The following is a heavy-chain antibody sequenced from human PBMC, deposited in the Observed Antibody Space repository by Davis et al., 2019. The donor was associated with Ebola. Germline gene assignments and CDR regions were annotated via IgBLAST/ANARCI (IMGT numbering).Heavy chain of an antibody. CDR1: GFTFSGYG. Sequence: PGGSLRLSCAASGFTFSGYGMHWVRQAPGKGLEWVALISYDGGKEYYADSVKGRFTISRDNSKDTVYLQMNSLRAEDTAVYYCARSRAAAGIFPDYWGQGTLVTVSS. V-gene: IGHV3-30*03. CDR3: ARSRAAAGIFPDY. J-gene: IGHJ4*02. CDR2: ISYDGGKE. D-gene: IGHD6-13*01.